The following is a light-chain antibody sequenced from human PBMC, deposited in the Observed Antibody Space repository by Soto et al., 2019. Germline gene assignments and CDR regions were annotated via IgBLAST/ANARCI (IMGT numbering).Light chain of an antibody. J-gene: IGKJ1*01. CDR2: WAS. CDR3: QQYHVTPRT. Sequence: DIEMTQSPDSLAVSLGERATINCKSSQTVLYSSNNKNYLAWYQQKPGQPPKLLIYWASTRESGVPDRFSGSGSGTDFTLTISSLQAEDVAVYYCQQYHVTPRTFGQGTKVEIK. CDR1: QTVLYSSNNKNY. V-gene: IGKV4-1*01.